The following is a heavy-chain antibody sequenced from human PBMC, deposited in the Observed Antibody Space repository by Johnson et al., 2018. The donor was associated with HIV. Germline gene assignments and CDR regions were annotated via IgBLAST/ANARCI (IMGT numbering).Heavy chain of an antibody. V-gene: IGHV3-7*01. J-gene: IGHJ3*02. CDR3: AWSTGCYDASEI. D-gene: IGHD1-1*01. CDR2: IKQDGSEK. CDR1: GFTFSTYW. Sequence: DVQVVESGGGLVQPGGSLRLSCAASGFTFSTYWMSWVRQAPGKGLEWVANIKQDGSEKHYVDSMKGRFTISRDNAKNSLYLQMDSLGDEDTAVDYCAWSTGCYDASEIWGQGTMVTVSS.